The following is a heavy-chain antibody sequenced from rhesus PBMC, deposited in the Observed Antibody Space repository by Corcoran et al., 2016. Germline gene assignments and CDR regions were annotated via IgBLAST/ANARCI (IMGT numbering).Heavy chain of an antibody. V-gene: IGHV3S5*01. J-gene: IGHJ4*01. CDR1: VFSFLDYG. CDR3: AAIGSVY. Sequence: EVQLVVTGGGLVQPGGSLNLSCAASVFSFLDYGMSWVRQARGKGLEWVSSIDGDGGKTYHADSLKGRFTISRDNSKNSLSLQMKSLKAEDTAVYYCAAIGSVYWGQGVLVTVSS. CDR2: IDGDGGKT.